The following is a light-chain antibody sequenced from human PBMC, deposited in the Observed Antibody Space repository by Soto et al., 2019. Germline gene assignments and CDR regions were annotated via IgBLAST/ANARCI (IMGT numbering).Light chain of an antibody. CDR2: DAS. CDR1: QSVSSSY. V-gene: IGKV3-20*01. Sequence: EIVLTQSPGTLSLSPGERATLSCRASQSVSSSYLAWYQQKPGQAPSLLIYDASSRATGIPDRFSGSGSGTDFTLTISRLEPEDFAVYYCQQYNSSPWTFGQGTEVAIK. CDR3: QQYNSSPWT. J-gene: IGKJ1*01.